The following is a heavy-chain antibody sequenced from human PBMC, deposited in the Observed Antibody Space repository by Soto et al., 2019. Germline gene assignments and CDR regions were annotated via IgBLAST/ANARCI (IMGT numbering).Heavy chain of an antibody. V-gene: IGHV3-48*02. Sequence: VGSLRLSCTASGFTFNTYNMNWVRQAPGKGLEWVPYISSSSYTIKYADSVEGRFTVSRDNGKKSLYLQMNSLRDEDTAVYFCAREISLSAGSYFDYWGQGTLVTVSS. CDR2: ISSSSYTI. CDR1: GFTFNTYN. J-gene: IGHJ4*02. CDR3: AREISLSAGSYFDY. D-gene: IGHD3-10*01.